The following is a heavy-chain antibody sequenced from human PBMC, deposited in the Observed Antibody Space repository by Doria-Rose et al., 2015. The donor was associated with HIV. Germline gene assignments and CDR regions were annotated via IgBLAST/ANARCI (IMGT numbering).Heavy chain of an antibody. V-gene: IGHV2-26*01. Sequence: QITLKESGPVLVKPTETLTLTCTVSGVSLSSPGMGVSWIRQPPGKALEWRAHIFSDDERSYKTSLKSRLTISRGTSKGQVVLTMTDMDPVDTATYYCARIKSSRWYHKYYFDFWGQGTLVIVSA. CDR2: IFSDDER. J-gene: IGHJ4*02. CDR3: ARIKSSRWYHKYYFDF. CDR1: GVSLSSPGMG. D-gene: IGHD6-13*01.